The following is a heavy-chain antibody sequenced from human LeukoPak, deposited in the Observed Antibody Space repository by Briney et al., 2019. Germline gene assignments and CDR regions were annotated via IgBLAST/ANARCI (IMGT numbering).Heavy chain of an antibody. J-gene: IGHJ4*02. CDR2: INPNSGDT. Sequence: ASVKVSCKASGYTFTGYYLHWVRQAPGQGLEWMGWINPNSGDTDYAQKFQGRVTMTRDTSISTVYMELSSLRSDDTAVYYCARQRGGGSYSFVFYWGQGTLVTVSS. D-gene: IGHD1-26*01. CDR1: GYTFTGYY. CDR3: ARQRGGGSYSFVFY. V-gene: IGHV1-2*02.